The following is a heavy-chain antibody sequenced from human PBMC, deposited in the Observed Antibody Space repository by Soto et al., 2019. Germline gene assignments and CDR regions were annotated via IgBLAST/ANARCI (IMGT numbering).Heavy chain of an antibody. D-gene: IGHD3-22*01. J-gene: IGHJ4*02. Sequence: GASVKVSCKASGGTFSSYVISGLRQARGQELEWMGGIVAIFGTANYAQKFQGKVKITADESTSTAYMELSSLRSEDTAVSYCALHDSRGYSCAIDYCGKGTLVNASS. V-gene: IGHV1-69*13. CDR1: GGTFSSYV. CDR2: IVAIFGTA. CDR3: ALHDSRGYSCAIDY.